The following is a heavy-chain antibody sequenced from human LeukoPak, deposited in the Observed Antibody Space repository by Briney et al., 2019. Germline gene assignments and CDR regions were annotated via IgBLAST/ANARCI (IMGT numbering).Heavy chain of an antibody. CDR3: ARDSQYSSGWHNWFDP. Sequence: SQTLSLTCAISGDSVSSNSAAWNWIRQSPSGGLEWLGRTYYRSKWYNDYAVSVKSRITINPDTSKNQFSLQLNSVTPEDTAVYYCARDSQYSSGWHNWFDPWGQGTLVTVSS. CDR2: TYYRSKWYN. J-gene: IGHJ5*02. V-gene: IGHV6-1*01. D-gene: IGHD6-19*01. CDR1: GDSVSSNSAA.